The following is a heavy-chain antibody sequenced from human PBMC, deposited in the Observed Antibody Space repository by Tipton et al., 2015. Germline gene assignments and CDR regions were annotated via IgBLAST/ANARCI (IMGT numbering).Heavy chain of an antibody. Sequence: TLSLTCTVSGGSISSDYWSWIRQPPGKGLEWIGYIYYSGSTNYNPSLKSRVTMSVDTSKNQFSLHLSSVTAADTAVYYCAREVWYNDSTGYDYWGQGTLVTVSS. J-gene: IGHJ4*02. CDR3: AREVWYNDSTGYDY. CDR2: IYYSGST. D-gene: IGHD3-22*01. V-gene: IGHV4-59*12. CDR1: GGSISSDY.